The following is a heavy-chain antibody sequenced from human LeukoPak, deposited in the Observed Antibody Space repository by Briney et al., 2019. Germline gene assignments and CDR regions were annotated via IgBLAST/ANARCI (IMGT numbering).Heavy chain of an antibody. J-gene: IGHJ2*01. D-gene: IGHD3-22*01. CDR2: IYYSGST. Sequence: SETLSLTCTVSGGSISSSSYYWGWIRQPPGKGLEWIGSIYYSGSTYYNPSLKSRVTISVDTSKNQFSLKLSSVTAADTAVYYCARIHRRADSSGYYYEDWYFDLWGRGTLVTVSS. V-gene: IGHV4-39*01. CDR3: ARIHRRADSSGYYYEDWYFDL. CDR1: GGSISSSSYY.